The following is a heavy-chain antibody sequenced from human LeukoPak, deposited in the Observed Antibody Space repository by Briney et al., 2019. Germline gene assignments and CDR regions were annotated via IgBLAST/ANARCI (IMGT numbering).Heavy chain of an antibody. CDR2: IIPIFCTA. CDR3: ARDERRGFDY. CDR1: GVTSSSYA. J-gene: IGHJ4*02. V-gene: IGHV1-69*01. D-gene: IGHD1-1*01. Sequence: SVKVSCQASGVTSSSYALSWLRQAPGQGLESMGGIIPIFCTANYAQKFQGRVTITAVEPTTPPYMEPSSLRSADTAVSYTARDERRGFDYWGQGTRVSVSS.